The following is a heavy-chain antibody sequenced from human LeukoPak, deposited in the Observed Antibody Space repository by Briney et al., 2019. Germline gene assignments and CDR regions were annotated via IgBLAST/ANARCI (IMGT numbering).Heavy chain of an antibody. CDR3: ARITVVAYDSSGAFDI. D-gene: IGHD3-22*01. V-gene: IGHV3-48*03. J-gene: IGHJ3*02. CDR2: ISNSGSTI. CDR1: GFTFSRYE. Sequence: GGSLRLSCAASGFTFSRYEVNWVRQAPGKGLEWVSYISNSGSTIYNADSVKGRFTISRDNAKKSLYLQMNSLRAEDTALYYCARITVVAYDSSGAFDIWGQGTMVTVSS.